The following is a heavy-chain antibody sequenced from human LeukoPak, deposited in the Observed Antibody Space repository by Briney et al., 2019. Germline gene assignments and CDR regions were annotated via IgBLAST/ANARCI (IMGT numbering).Heavy chain of an antibody. CDR2: INPNSGGT. D-gene: IGHD2-15*01. V-gene: IGHV1-2*02. Sequence: ASVKVSCKTSGYTFAAYYLHWVRQAPGQGLEWMGWINPNSGGTNFAQKFQGRVTMTRDTSITTAYMELSRLRSDDTAVYYCARFRCSGGSCYGDSFDIWGQGTLVIVSS. CDR3: ARFRCSGGSCYGDSFDI. CDR1: GYTFAAYY. J-gene: IGHJ3*02.